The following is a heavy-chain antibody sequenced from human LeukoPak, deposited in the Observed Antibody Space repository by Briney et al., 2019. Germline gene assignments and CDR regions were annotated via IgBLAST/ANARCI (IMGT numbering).Heavy chain of an antibody. Sequence: SETLSLTCAVSGYSISSGCYWGWSRPPPGQGLEWTGNVFHSGTTYYNPSLKSRVTISMDTSKNKFSLQLTSVTAADTALYYCARCSYSYYYMDVWGKGTTVTVSS. D-gene: IGHD2-21*01. CDR2: VFHSGTT. CDR1: GYSISSGCY. J-gene: IGHJ6*03. CDR3: ARCSYSYYYMDV. V-gene: IGHV4-38-2*01.